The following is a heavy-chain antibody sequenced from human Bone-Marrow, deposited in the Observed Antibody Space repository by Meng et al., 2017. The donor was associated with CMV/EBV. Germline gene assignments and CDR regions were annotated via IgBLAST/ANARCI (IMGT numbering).Heavy chain of an antibody. CDR2: IYYSGST. J-gene: IGHJ5*02. Sequence: SETLALTCTVSGGSIRSYYWSWIRQPPGKGLEWIGYIYYSGSTNYNPSLKSRVTISVDTSKNQFSLKLSSVTAADTAVYYCARGEFFDTRWTYRDSWFDPWGQGTLVTVSS. CDR1: GGSIRSYY. V-gene: IGHV4-59*01. CDR3: ARGEFFDTRWTYRDSWFDP. D-gene: IGHD3-22*01.